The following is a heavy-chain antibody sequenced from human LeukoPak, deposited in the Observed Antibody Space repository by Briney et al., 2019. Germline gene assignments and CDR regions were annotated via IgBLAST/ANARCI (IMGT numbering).Heavy chain of an antibody. CDR3: AKRSDYGGNWNYLDY. Sequence: GGSLRLSCAVSGFTFSTYGMSWVRQAPGKGLEWVSAISDSGGSKYYADSVKRRFTISRDNSKNTLYVQMSSLRAEDTALYYCAKRSDYGGNWNYLDYWGQGTPVTVSS. D-gene: IGHD4-23*01. J-gene: IGHJ4*02. CDR1: GFTFSTYG. CDR2: ISDSGGSK. V-gene: IGHV3-23*01.